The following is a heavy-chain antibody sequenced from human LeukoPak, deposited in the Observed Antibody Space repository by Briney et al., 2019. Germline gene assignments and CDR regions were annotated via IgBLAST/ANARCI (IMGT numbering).Heavy chain of an antibody. CDR3: ARQSGTMVTTRFDY. D-gene: IGHD4-17*01. V-gene: IGHV3-48*01. Sequence: PGGSLRLSCAASGFTFSSYSMNWVRQAPGKGLEWVSYISSSSRTIYYADSVKDRFTISRDNAKNSLYLQMNSLRAEDTAIYYCARQSGTMVTTRFDYWGQGTLVTVSS. J-gene: IGHJ4*02. CDR1: GFTFSSYS. CDR2: ISSSSRTI.